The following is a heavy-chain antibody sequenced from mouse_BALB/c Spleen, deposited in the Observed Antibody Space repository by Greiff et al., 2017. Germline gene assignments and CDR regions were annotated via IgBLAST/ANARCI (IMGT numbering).Heavy chain of an antibody. D-gene: IGHD1-1*01. CDR2: ISSCGGNT. CDR3: SKYMNYGSKFAY. Sequence: EVNVVESGGGLVKPGGSLKLSCAASGFTFSSYTMSWVRQTPEKRLEWVATISSCGGNTYYPDSVKGRITISRDNAKNNLYLQMSSLRSEDTALYYGSKYMNYGSKFAYWGQGTLVTVSA. V-gene: IGHV5-9*03. CDR1: GFTFSSYT. J-gene: IGHJ3*01.